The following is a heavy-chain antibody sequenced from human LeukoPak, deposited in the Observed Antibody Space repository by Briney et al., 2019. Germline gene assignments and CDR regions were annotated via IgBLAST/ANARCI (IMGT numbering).Heavy chain of an antibody. CDR2: IYYSGST. J-gene: IGHJ6*03. D-gene: IGHD3-22*01. V-gene: IGHV4-31*03. Sequence: PSETLSLTCTVSGGSISSGGYYWSWIRQHPGKGLGWIGYIYYSGSTYYNPSLKSRVTISVDTSKNQFSLKLSSVTAADTAVYYCARDLRSNYYDSSGYYLSDYYYMDVWGKGTTVTVSS. CDR3: ARDLRSNYYDSSGYYLSDYYYMDV. CDR1: GGSISSGGYY.